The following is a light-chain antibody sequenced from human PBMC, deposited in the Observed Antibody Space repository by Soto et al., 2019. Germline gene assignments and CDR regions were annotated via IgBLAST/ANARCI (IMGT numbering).Light chain of an antibody. CDR3: QQYENSPIT. V-gene: IGKV3-20*01. CDR1: QSVNSR. CDR2: GAS. Sequence: TQAPGTLSLSPGERATLSCRASQSVNSRLAWYQHKPGQAPRLLISGASSRATGIPDRFSGTGSETDFTLTINRLEPEDFAVYYCQQYENSPITFGQGTRLEIK. J-gene: IGKJ5*01.